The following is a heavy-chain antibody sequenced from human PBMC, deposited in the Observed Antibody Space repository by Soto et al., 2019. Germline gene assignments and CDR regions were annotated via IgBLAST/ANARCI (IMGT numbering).Heavy chain of an antibody. J-gene: IGHJ4*02. Sequence: EVQLVESGGGLVKPGGSLRLSCAASGFTFGNTWMAWVRQAPGKGLEWVGRIKSKTDGGATEYAAPLEGRFTISRDDSKNILYLEMNSLKTEDTAIYYCRSYFDWVRGYWGQGTLVTVSS. CDR2: IKSKTDGGAT. D-gene: IGHD3-9*01. V-gene: IGHV3-15*01. CDR3: RSYFDWVRGY. CDR1: GFTFGNTW.